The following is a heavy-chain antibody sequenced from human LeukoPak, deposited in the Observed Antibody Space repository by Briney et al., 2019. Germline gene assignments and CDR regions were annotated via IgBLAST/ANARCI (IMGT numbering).Heavy chain of an antibody. J-gene: IGHJ6*03. Sequence: ASVKVSCKASGYTFTSYDINWVLQATGQGLEWMGWMNPNSGNTGYAQKFQGRVTITRNTSISTAYMELSSLRSEDTAVYYCARGSHCSSTSCSYADYYYYYMDVWGKGTTVTISS. CDR2: MNPNSGNT. V-gene: IGHV1-8*03. CDR1: GYTFTSYD. CDR3: ARGSHCSSTSCSYADYYYYYMDV. D-gene: IGHD2-2*01.